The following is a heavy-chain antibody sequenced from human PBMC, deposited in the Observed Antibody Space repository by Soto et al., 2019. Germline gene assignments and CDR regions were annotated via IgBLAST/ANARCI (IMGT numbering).Heavy chain of an antibody. CDR2: IYSGGTP. D-gene: IGHD3-22*01. V-gene: IGHV3-66*01. CDR1: GFTVSSNY. CDR3: VNYYDRSGYYPGGFDP. Sequence: PGGSLRLSCEVSGFTVSSNYLSWVRQAPGKGLEWVSLIYSGGTPYYADSVRGRFTISRDNPKNTLYLQMNSLRAEDTAVYYCVNYYDRSGYYPGGFDPWGQGTLVTVSS. J-gene: IGHJ5*02.